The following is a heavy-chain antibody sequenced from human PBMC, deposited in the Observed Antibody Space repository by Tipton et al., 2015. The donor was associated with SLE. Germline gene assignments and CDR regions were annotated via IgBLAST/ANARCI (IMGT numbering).Heavy chain of an antibody. CDR2: INPNSGGT. D-gene: IGHD7-27*01. Sequence: SCAASGYTFTGYYMHWVRQAPGQGLEWMGWINPNSGGTNYAQKFQGRVTMTRDTSISTAYMELSRLRSDDTAVYYCARVLTGDPGDIWGQGTMVTVSS. CDR1: GYTFTGYY. CDR3: ARVLTGDPGDI. V-gene: IGHV1-2*02. J-gene: IGHJ3*02.